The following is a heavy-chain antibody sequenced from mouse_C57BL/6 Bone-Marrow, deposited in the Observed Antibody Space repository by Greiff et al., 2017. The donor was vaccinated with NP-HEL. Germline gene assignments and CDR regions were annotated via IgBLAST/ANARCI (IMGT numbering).Heavy chain of an antibody. CDR1: GYTFTSYD. Sequence: QVQLQQSGPELVKPGASVKLSCKASGYTFTSYDINWVKQRPGQGLEWIGWIYPRDGSTKYNEKFKGKATLTVDTSSSTAYMELHSLTSEDSAVYFCAPMVTARGFAYWGQGTLVTVSA. V-gene: IGHV1-85*01. D-gene: IGHD2-2*01. J-gene: IGHJ3*01. CDR2: IYPRDGST. CDR3: APMVTARGFAY.